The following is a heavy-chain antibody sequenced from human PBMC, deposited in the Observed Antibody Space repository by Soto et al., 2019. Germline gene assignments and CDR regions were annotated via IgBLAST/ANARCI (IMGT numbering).Heavy chain of an antibody. CDR3: TFGDNSFDY. Sequence: QVPLVESGGGVVQPGRSLRVSCAASGFTFSDYGVYLVRQAPGKGLEWVALISDDGNNREYGDPLKGRFTISRDNSKDTLYQQMTSMRVEDTAVYYCTFGDNSFDYWGQGTLVPVSS. CDR2: ISDDGNNR. J-gene: IGHJ4*02. CDR1: GFTFSDYG. V-gene: IGHV3-30*03. D-gene: IGHD1-20*01.